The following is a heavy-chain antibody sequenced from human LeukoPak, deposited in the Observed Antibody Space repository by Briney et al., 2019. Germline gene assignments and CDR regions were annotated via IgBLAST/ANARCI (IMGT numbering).Heavy chain of an antibody. CDR1: GGSFSGYY. CDR3: ARGPRGAYYYYYYMDV. V-gene: IGHV4-34*01. J-gene: IGHJ6*03. Sequence: KTSETLSLTCAVYGGSFSGYYWSWIRQPPGKGLEWIGEINHSGSTNYNPSLKSRVTISVDTSKNQFSLKLSSVTAADTAVYYCARGPRGAYYYYYYMDVWGKGTTVTVPS. D-gene: IGHD2-15*01. CDR2: INHSGST.